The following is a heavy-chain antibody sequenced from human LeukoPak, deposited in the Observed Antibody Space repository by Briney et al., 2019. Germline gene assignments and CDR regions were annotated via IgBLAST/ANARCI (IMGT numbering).Heavy chain of an antibody. CDR1: GGTFSIYG. CDR3: ARTYYDYVWGRYREDTLDY. CDR2: IIPIFGTA. D-gene: IGHD3-16*02. J-gene: IGHJ4*02. V-gene: IGHV1-69*13. Sequence: SVKVSFKASGGTFSIYGISWVRQAPGQGLEWMGGIIPIFGTANYAQKFQGRVTITADESTSTAYMELSSLRSEDTAVYYCARTYYDYVWGRYREDTLDYWGQGTLVTVSS.